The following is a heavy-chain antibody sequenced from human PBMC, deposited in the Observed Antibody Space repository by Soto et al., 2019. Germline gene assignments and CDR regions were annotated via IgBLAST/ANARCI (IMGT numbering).Heavy chain of an antibody. CDR2: IKSKTDGGTT. CDR3: TTDSYSTIIIVRFDY. CDR1: GFTFTNAW. D-gene: IGHD3-22*01. J-gene: IGHJ4*01. Sequence: EVQLVESGGGLVKPGGSLRLSCAASGFTFTNAWINWVRQAPGKGLEWVGRIKSKTDGGTTDYAEPVKGRFAISRDDSNNMVYLQMNSLKIEDTAVYYCTTDSYSTIIIVRFDYWGHGPRVTVSS. V-gene: IGHV3-15*07.